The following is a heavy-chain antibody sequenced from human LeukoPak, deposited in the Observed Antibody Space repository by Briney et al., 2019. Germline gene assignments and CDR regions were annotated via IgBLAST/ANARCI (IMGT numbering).Heavy chain of an antibody. V-gene: IGHV3-53*01. CDR3: ARDLSPYYYDSSGYGNAFDI. CDR2: IYSGGST. J-gene: IGHJ3*02. CDR1: GFTFSSNY. Sequence: GGSLRLSCAASGFTFSSNYMSWVRQAPGKGLEWVSVIYSGGSTYYSDSVKGRFTISRDNSKNTLYLQMNSLRAEDTAVYYCARDLSPYYYDSSGYGNAFDIWGQGTMVTVSS. D-gene: IGHD3-22*01.